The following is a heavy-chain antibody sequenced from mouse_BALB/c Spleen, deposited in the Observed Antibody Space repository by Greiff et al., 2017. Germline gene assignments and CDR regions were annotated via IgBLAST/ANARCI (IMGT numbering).Heavy chain of an antibody. D-gene: IGHD2-14*01. V-gene: IGHV5-17*02. CDR3: AREEVRSFDY. Sequence: EVKLVESGGGLVQPGGSRKLSCAASGFTFSSFGMHWVRQAPEKGLEWVAYISSGSSTIYYADTVKGRFTISRDNPKNTLFLQMTSLRSEDTAMYYCAREEVRSFDYWGQGTTLTVSS. J-gene: IGHJ2*01. CDR2: ISSGSSTI. CDR1: GFTFSSFG.